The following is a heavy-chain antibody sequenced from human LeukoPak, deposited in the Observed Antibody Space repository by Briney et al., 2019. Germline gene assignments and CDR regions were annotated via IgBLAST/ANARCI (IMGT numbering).Heavy chain of an antibody. D-gene: IGHD6-13*01. J-gene: IGHJ4*02. CDR3: ARAPRSSWYFDY. Sequence: ASVKVSCKASGYTFTSYGISWVRQAPGQGREWMGWISAYNGNTNYAQKLQGRVTMTTDTSTSTAYMELRSMRSDDTAVYYCARAPRSSWYFDYWGQGTLVTVSS. CDR2: ISAYNGNT. V-gene: IGHV1-18*01. CDR1: GYTFTSYG.